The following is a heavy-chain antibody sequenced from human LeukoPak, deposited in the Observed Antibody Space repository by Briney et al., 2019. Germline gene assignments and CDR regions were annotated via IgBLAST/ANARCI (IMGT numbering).Heavy chain of an antibody. D-gene: IGHD2-8*01. CDR2: IKQDGSEK. CDR3: TKGRSCTNGICYSWFPEI. CDR1: GFTFSSYW. J-gene: IGHJ3*02. Sequence: GGSLRLSCAASGFTFSSYWMTWVRQAPGTGLEWVAHIKQDGSEKYYVESVKGRFTISRDNAKNSLSLQMNSLRVEDTAVYYCTKGRSCTNGICYSWFPEIWGQGTMVTVSS. V-gene: IGHV3-7*04.